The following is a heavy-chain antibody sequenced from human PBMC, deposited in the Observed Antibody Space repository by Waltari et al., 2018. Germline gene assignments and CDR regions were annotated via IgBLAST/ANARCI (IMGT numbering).Heavy chain of an antibody. CDR2: IHRSGRT. J-gene: IGHJ4*02. CDR1: GDSMSGNYW. D-gene: IGHD2-15*01. CDR3: ARDRGRGLYLDS. Sequence: QVQLHESGPGLVKPSGTLSLTCAVSGDSMSGNYWWSWVRQPPGKGLEWIWQIHRSGRTNYNPSLESRVTVSMDTSNNQLSLKVTSATAADTAVYYCARDRGRGLYLDSWGQGTLVTVSP. V-gene: IGHV4-4*02.